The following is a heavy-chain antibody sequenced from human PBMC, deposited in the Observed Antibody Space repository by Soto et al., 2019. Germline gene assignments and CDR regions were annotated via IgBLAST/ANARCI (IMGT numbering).Heavy chain of an antibody. CDR3: ASDLSGRADV. CDR2: MNEDGGTT. V-gene: IGHV3-74*01. J-gene: IGHJ6*02. CDR1: GFTFSSYW. Sequence: GGSLRLSCAASGFTFSSYWMHWVRQAPGKGLVWVSRMNEDGGTTDYADSVEGRFTISRDNAKNTLYLQMNSLRVEDTAVYYCASDLSGRADVWGQGTTVTVSS.